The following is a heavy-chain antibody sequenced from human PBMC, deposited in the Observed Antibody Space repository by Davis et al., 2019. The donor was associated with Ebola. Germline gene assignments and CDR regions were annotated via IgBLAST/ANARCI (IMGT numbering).Heavy chain of an antibody. D-gene: IGHD6-13*01. CDR1: GFTFSSYA. Sequence: GESLKISCAASGFTFSSYAMSWVRQAPGKGLEWVAVISYDGSNKYYADSVKGRFTISRDNAKNSLYLQMNSLRDEDTAVYYCARQRGSSWLYDAFDIWGQGTMVTVSS. J-gene: IGHJ3*02. V-gene: IGHV3-30*03. CDR3: ARQRGSSWLYDAFDI. CDR2: ISYDGSNK.